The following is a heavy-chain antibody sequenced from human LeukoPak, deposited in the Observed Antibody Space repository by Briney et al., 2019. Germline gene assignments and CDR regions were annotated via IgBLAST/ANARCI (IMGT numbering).Heavy chain of an antibody. CDR1: GGSVSSGGYY. CDR2: IYYTGST. D-gene: IGHD1-26*01. Sequence: SETLSLTCTASGGSVSSGGYYWSWIRQHPERGLEWIGYIYYTGSTYYNPSLESRLTISLDTSTNQFSLKLGSVTAADTAMYYCATTAYYYYVDVWGKGTTVTVSS. J-gene: IGHJ6*03. V-gene: IGHV4-31*03. CDR3: ATTAYYYYVDV.